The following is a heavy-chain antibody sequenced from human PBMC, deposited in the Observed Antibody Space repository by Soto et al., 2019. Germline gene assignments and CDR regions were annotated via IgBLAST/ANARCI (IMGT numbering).Heavy chain of an antibody. V-gene: IGHV4-34*02. CDR1: GGSFSGYY. J-gene: IGHJ6*02. Sequence: QMQLQQWGAGLLKASETLSLTCSVSGGSFSGYYLAWIRQPPGKGLEWIGEINHAGSTKYHPSLKXXVXLSVDLSNTHFSLRLRSVTAADTAVYFCARQSGPAYRYGMDIWGQGTTVAVSS. CDR2: INHAGST. CDR3: ARQSGPAYRYGMDI. D-gene: IGHD1-1*01.